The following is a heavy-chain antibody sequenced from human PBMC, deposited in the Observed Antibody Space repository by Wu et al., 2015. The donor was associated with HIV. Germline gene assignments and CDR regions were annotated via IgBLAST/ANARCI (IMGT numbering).Heavy chain of an antibody. D-gene: IGHD5-12*01. V-gene: IGHV1-69*12. Sequence: QVQLVQSGAEVKKPGSSVKVSCKASGGTFSSYAISWVRQAPGQGLEWMGGIIPIFGTANYAQKFQGRVTITADESTSTAYMELSSLRSEDTAVYYCARVLGVVDRSRADYYYYYYMDVWGKGTTVTVSS. J-gene: IGHJ6*03. CDR1: GGTFSSYA. CDR3: ARVLGVVDRSRADYYYYYYMDV. CDR2: IIPIFGTA.